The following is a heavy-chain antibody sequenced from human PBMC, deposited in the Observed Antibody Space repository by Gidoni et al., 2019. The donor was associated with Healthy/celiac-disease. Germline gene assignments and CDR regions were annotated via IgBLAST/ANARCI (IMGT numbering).Heavy chain of an antibody. CDR2: ISYDGSNK. D-gene: IGHD5-12*01. CDR1: GFTFSSSG. J-gene: IGHJ4*02. V-gene: IGHV3-30*18. Sequence: QVQLVESGGGVVQPGRSLRLSCAASGFTFSSSGMHWVRQAPGKGLEWVAVISYDGSNKYYADSVKGRFTISRDNSKNTLYLQMNSLRAEDTAVYYCAKDQYIVAPSPPLFDYWGQGTLVTVSS. CDR3: AKDQYIVAPSPPLFDY.